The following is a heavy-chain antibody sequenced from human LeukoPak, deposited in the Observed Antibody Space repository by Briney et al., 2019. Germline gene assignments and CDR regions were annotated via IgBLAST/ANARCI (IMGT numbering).Heavy chain of an antibody. D-gene: IGHD3-9*01. V-gene: IGHV1-18*01. J-gene: IGHJ4*02. Sequence: ASVKVSCKASGYTFTSYGISWVRQAPGQGLEWMGWISAYNGNTNYAQKFQGRVTITRDTSASTAYMELSSLRSEDTAVYYCARAKGATGYSPFDYWGQGTLVTVSS. CDR1: GYTFTSYG. CDR2: ISAYNGNT. CDR3: ARAKGATGYSPFDY.